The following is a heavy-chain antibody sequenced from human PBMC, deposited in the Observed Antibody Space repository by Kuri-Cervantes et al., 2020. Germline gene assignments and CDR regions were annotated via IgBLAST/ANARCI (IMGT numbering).Heavy chain of an antibody. J-gene: IGHJ4*02. CDR1: GGSFSGYY. CDR3: ARALPYGSGSYYSVELEPFDY. V-gene: IGHV4-34*01. Sequence: GSLRLSCAVYGGSFSGYYWSWIRQPPGKGLEWIGEINHSGSTNYNPSLKSRLTISVDTSKNQFSLKLSSVTAADTAVYYCARALPYGSGSYYSVELEPFDYWGQGTLVTVSS. D-gene: IGHD3-10*01. CDR2: INHSGST.